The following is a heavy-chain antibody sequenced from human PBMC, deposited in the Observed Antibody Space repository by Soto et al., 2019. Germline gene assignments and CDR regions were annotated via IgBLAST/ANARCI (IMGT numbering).Heavy chain of an antibody. D-gene: IGHD6-13*01. CDR1: GGSINSYY. CDR3: ARDSAAAGTRGELTYYYYYGMDV. J-gene: IGHJ6*02. V-gene: IGHV4-4*07. CDR2: IYTSGST. Sequence: PSETLSLTCTVSGGSINSYYWSWIRQPAGKGLEWIGRIYTSGSTNYNPSLKSRVTMSVDTSKNQFSLKLSSVAAADTAVYYCARDSAAAGTRGELTYYYYYGMDVWGQGTTVTVSS.